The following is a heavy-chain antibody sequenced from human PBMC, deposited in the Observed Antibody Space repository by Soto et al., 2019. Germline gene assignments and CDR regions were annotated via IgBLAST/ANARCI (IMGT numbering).Heavy chain of an antibody. CDR1: GFTFSNAW. V-gene: IGHV3-15*07. D-gene: IGHD3-3*01. J-gene: IGHJ4*02. CDR2: IKSKTDGGTT. Sequence: PGGSLSLSCAASGFTFSNAWMNWVRQAPGKGLEWVGRIKSKTDGGTTDYAAPVKGRFTISRDDSKNTLYLQMNSLKTEDTAVYYCTTQGGNSIFGVVTTTIYPFDYWGQGTLVTVSS. CDR3: TTQGGNSIFGVVTTTIYPFDY.